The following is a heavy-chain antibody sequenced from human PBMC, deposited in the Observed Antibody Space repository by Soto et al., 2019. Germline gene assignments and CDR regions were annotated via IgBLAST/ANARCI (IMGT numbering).Heavy chain of an antibody. V-gene: IGHV3-30-3*01. Sequence: GGSLRLSCAASGFTFSSYAMHWVRQAPGKGLEWVAVISYDGSNKYYADSVKGRFTISGDNSKNTLYLQMNSLRAEDTAVYYCXRDPLLVRGLTRHGMDVWGQGTTVTVSS. CDR1: GFTFSSYA. CDR3: XRDPLLVRGLTRHGMDV. CDR2: ISYDGSNK. D-gene: IGHD3-10*01. J-gene: IGHJ6*02.